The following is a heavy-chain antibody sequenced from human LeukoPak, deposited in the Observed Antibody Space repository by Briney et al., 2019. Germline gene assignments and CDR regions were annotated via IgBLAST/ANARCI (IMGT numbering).Heavy chain of an antibody. CDR1: GFTFSRYA. D-gene: IGHD3-22*01. J-gene: IGHJ4*02. Sequence: PGGSLRLSCAGSGFTFSRYAMHWVRQAPGKGLEWVTVISYDGTNKYYADSVKGRFTISRDNAKNTLYLQMNGLRAEDTAVYYCSRSAYYDGSGNYYDYWGQGTLVTVSS. CDR2: ISYDGTNK. V-gene: IGHV3-30*04. CDR3: SRSAYYDGSGNYYDY.